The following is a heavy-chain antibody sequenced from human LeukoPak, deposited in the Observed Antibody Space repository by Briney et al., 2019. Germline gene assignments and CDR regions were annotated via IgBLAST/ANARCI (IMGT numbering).Heavy chain of an antibody. CDR3: ARVSPSGVWDV. J-gene: IGHJ6*02. V-gene: IGHV4-61*02. Sequence: SETLSLTCTVSGGSISSSSYYWSWIRQPAGKGLEWIGRIYTSGSTNYNPSLNSRVTISIDTSKNQFFLSLSSVTAADTAVYYCARVSPSGVWDVWGRGTTVTVSS. CDR2: IYTSGST. CDR1: GGSISSSSYY. D-gene: IGHD3-10*01.